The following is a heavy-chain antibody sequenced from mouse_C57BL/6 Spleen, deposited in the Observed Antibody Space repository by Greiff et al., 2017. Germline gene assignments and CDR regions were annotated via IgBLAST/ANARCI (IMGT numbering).Heavy chain of an antibody. Sequence: VQLQQSGPELVKPGASVKMSCKASGYTFTDYNMHWVKQSHGKSLEWIGYINPNNGGTSYNQKFKGKATLTVNKSSSTAYMELRSLTSEDSAVYYCARGYYGSKEFFDYWGQGTTLTVSS. J-gene: IGHJ2*01. CDR1: GYTFTDYN. V-gene: IGHV1-22*01. D-gene: IGHD1-1*01. CDR2: INPNNGGT. CDR3: ARGYYGSKEFFDY.